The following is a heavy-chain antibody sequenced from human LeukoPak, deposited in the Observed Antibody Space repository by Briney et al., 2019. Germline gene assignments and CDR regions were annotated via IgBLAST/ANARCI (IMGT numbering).Heavy chain of an antibody. Sequence: GGSLRLSCAASGFTFSSYGMHWVRQAPGKGLEWVAVISYDGSNKYYADSVKGRFTISRDNSKNTLYLQMNSLRAEDTAVYYCARATLRFLEWLQREGPFDYWGQGTLVTVSS. V-gene: IGHV3-30*03. CDR1: GFTFSSYG. CDR2: ISYDGSNK. CDR3: ARATLRFLEWLQREGPFDY. D-gene: IGHD3-3*01. J-gene: IGHJ4*02.